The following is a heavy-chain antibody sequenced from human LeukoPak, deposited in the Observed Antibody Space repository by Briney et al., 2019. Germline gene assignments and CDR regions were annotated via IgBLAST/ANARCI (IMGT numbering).Heavy chain of an antibody. Sequence: RTGGSLRLSCAASGFTFSNYAMSWVRQAPGKGLEWVSTIVGSGDSTYYADSVKGRFTISRDNSKNTLYLQMSSLRAEDTAMYYCAKRVYYYFDFWGQGTLVTVSS. D-gene: IGHD3-22*01. J-gene: IGHJ4*02. CDR3: AKRVYYYFDF. CDR1: GFTFSNYA. CDR2: IVGSGDST. V-gene: IGHV3-23*01.